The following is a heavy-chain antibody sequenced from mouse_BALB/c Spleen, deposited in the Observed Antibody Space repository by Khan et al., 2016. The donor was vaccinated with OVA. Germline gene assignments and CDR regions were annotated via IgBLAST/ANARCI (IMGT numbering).Heavy chain of an antibody. J-gene: IGHJ3*01. V-gene: IGHV14-3*02. Sequence: VQLKESGAELVKPGASVKLSCSASGFNIKDTYIHWMKQRPEQGLEWIGRIDPPNDDSTYDPKFQAKSTLTADTSSNTAYLQLSSLTSEDTAVDYCATLYGNHFAFWGEGTLVSVSA. CDR2: IDPPNDDS. D-gene: IGHD2-1*01. CDR1: GFNIKDTY. CDR3: ATLYGNHFAF.